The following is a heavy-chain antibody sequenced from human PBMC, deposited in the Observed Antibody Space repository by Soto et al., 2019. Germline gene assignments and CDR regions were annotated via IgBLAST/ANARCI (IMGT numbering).Heavy chain of an antibody. J-gene: IGHJ4*02. CDR3: ARHSPSYTNAGDY. CDR1: GGSISSNNW. D-gene: IGHD4-4*01. CDR2: IYHSGNA. Sequence: SETLSLTCAVSGGSISSNNWWRWVRQPPGKGLEWIGEIYHSGNANYNPSLKSRVTISVDKSKNQFSLKVNSVTAADTAVYYCARHSPSYTNAGDYWGQGTLVTVS. V-gene: IGHV4-4*02.